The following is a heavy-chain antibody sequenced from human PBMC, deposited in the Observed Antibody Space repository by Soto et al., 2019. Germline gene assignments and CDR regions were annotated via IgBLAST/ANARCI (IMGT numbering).Heavy chain of an antibody. CDR3: ARGSHGLDYYDSSGYYYFDY. J-gene: IGHJ4*02. V-gene: IGHV4-31*03. D-gene: IGHD3-22*01. CDR1: GGSISSGGYY. Sequence: QVQLQESGPGLVKPSQTLSLTCTVSGGSISSGGYYWSWIRQHPGKGLEWIGYIYYSGSTYYNPSLHRRVTISVDTSKNQFSLKLSSVTAADTAVYYCARGSHGLDYYDSSGYYYFDYWGQGTLVTVSS. CDR2: IYYSGST.